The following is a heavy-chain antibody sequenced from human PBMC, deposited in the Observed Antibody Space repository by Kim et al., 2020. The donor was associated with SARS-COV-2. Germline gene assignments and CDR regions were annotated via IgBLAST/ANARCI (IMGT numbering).Heavy chain of an antibody. Sequence: ASVKVSCKVSGYTLTELSMHWVRQAPGKGLEWMGGFDPEDGETIYAQKFQGRVTMTEDTSTDTAYMELSSLRSEDTAVYYCATALGSSGYPGYWFDPWGQGTLVTVSS. D-gene: IGHD3-22*01. CDR3: ATALGSSGYPGYWFDP. CDR1: GYTLTELS. CDR2: FDPEDGET. V-gene: IGHV1-24*01. J-gene: IGHJ5*02.